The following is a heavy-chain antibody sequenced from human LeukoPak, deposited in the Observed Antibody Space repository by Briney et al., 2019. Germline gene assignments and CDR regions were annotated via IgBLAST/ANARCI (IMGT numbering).Heavy chain of an antibody. CDR3: ARDPYSSSWYGAYYYYYMDV. CDR1: GGSISSYY. J-gene: IGHJ6*03. D-gene: IGHD6-13*01. CDR2: IYTSGST. V-gene: IGHV4-4*07. Sequence: SETLSLTCTVSGGSISSYYWSWIWQPAGKGLEWIGRIYTSGSTNYNPSLKSRVTMSVDTSKNQFSLKLSSVTAVDTAVYYCARDPYSSSWYGAYYYYYMDVWGKGTTVTVSS.